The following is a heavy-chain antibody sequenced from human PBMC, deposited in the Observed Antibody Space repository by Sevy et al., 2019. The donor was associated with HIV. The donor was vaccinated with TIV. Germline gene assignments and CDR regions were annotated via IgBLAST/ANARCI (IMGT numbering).Heavy chain of an antibody. V-gene: IGHV1-2*06. Sequence: ASVKVSCKASGYTFTGYYMHWVRQAPGQGLEWMGRINPNSGGTNYAQKFQGRVTMTRDTSISTAYMELSRLRSDDTAVYYCARVYSSSWSNWFDPWGQRTLVTVSS. J-gene: IGHJ5*02. CDR2: INPNSGGT. D-gene: IGHD6-13*01. CDR1: GYTFTGYY. CDR3: ARVYSSSWSNWFDP.